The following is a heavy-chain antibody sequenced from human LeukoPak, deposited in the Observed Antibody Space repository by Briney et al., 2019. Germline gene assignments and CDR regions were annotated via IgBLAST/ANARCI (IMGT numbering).Heavy chain of an antibody. D-gene: IGHD5-18*01. CDR2: IYYSGST. J-gene: IGHJ4*02. Sequence: SETLSLTCTVSGGSISSYYWSWIRQPPGKGLEWIGYIYYSGSTNYNPSLKSRVTISVNTSKNQFSLKLSSVTAADTAVYYCARLVSGYSYASDYWGQGTLVTVSS. V-gene: IGHV4-59*01. CDR1: GGSISSYY. CDR3: ARLVSGYSYASDY.